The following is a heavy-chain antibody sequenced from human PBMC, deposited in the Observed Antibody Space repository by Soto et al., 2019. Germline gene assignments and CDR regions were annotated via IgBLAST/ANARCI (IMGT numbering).Heavy chain of an antibody. CDR1: GFTFSSYG. V-gene: IGHV3-23*01. CDR3: ARVQILQWENIFDY. CDR2: ISGGGSST. D-gene: IGHD1-26*01. J-gene: IGHJ4*02. Sequence: ASVKVSCAASGFTFSSYGMHWVRQAPGRGLEWVSAISGGGSSTFYADSVKRRFVISRDNSKNTVHLQLDSLRAEDTAVYLCARVQILQWENIFDYGGQGPLVTVSS.